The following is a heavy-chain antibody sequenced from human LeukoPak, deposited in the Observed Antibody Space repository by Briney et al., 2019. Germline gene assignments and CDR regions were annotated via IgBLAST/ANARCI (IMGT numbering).Heavy chain of an antibody. D-gene: IGHD6-13*01. CDR3: ARGRSSSWYVDY. V-gene: IGHV4-61*02. CDR2: IYTSGST. CDR1: GGSISSGSYY. J-gene: IGHJ4*02. Sequence: SSETLSLTCTVSGGSISSGSYYWSWIRQPAGKGLEWIGRIYTSGSTNYNPSLKSRVTISVDTSKNQFSLKVNSVTATDTAVYYCARGRSSSWYVDYWGQGTLVTVSS.